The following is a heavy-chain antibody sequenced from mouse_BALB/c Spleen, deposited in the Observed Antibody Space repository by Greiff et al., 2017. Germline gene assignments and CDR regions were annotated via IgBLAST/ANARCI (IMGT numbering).Heavy chain of an antibody. CDR3: AATATWFAY. D-gene: IGHD1-2*01. Sequence: EVKLVESGGGLVKPGGSLKLSCAASGFTFSSYAMSWVRQTPEKRLEWVATISSGGSYTYYPDSVKGRFTISRDNAKNTLYLQMSSLRSEDTAMYYCAATATWFAYWGQGTLVTVSA. V-gene: IGHV5-9-3*01. CDR1: GFTFSSYA. J-gene: IGHJ3*01. CDR2: ISSGGSYT.